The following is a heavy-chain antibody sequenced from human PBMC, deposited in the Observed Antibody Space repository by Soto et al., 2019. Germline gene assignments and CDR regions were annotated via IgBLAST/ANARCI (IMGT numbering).Heavy chain of an antibody. J-gene: IGHJ1*01. CDR2: ISYDGSNK. CDR1: GFSLSNYA. V-gene: IGHV3-30-3*01. CDR3: ARDRARTSGYYFGNFQH. D-gene: IGHD3-22*01. Sequence: QVQLVESGGGVVQPGRSLRLSCAASGFSLSNYAMHWVRQAPGKGLEWVAVISYDGSNKYYADSVKGRFTISRDNSKNTLYLHMNSLRAEDTAVYYCARDRARTSGYYFGNFQHWGQGTLVTVSS.